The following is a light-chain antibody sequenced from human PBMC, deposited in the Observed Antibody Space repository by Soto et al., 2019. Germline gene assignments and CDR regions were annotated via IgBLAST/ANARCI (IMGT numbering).Light chain of an antibody. CDR2: EVN. Sequence: QSALTQPPSASGSHGRSITISCTGTSTDVGTYNYVSWYQQHPGKAPKLLIYEVNKRPSGVPDRFSGSKSGNTASLTVSGVQPEDEADYYCNSYAGSNKIIFGGGTNITVL. V-gene: IGLV2-8*01. CDR3: NSYAGSNKII. J-gene: IGLJ2*01. CDR1: STDVGTYNY.